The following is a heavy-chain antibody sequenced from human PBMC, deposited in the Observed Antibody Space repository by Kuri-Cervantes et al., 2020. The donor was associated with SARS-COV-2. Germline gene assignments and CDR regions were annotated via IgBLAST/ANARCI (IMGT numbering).Heavy chain of an antibody. CDR2: ISYDGSNK. CDR1: GFTFSSYA. J-gene: IGHJ4*02. V-gene: IGHV3-30-3*01. CDR3: ARDKRGITMARGDLNY. Sequence: GGSLRLSCAASGFTFSSYAMHWVRQAPGKGLEWVAVISYDGSNKYYADSVKGRFTISRDNSKNTLYLQMNSLRAEDTAVYYCARDKRGITMARGDLNYWGQGTLVTVSS. D-gene: IGHD3-10*01.